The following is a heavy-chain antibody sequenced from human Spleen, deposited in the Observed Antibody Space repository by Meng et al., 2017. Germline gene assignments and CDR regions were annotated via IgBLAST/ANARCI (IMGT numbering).Heavy chain of an antibody. V-gene: IGHV5-51*01. CDR3: ARLDDYGSGSYYGCSFDI. J-gene: IGHJ3*02. CDR1: GYRFTSYW. D-gene: IGHD3-10*01. Sequence: GESLKISCKGSGYRFTSYWIGWVRQMPGKGLEWMGIIYPGDSDTRYSPSFQGQGTFSVDKSISTTYLQWSSLKASDTAMYFCARLDDYGSGSYYGCSFDIWGQGTMVTVSS. CDR2: IYPGDSDT.